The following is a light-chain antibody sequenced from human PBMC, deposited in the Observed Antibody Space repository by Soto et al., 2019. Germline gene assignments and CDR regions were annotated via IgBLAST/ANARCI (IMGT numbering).Light chain of an antibody. CDR3: CSYADSSPVV. CDR1: SSDVGSYNL. Sequence: QFVLTQPASVSGSPGQSITISCTGTSSDVGSYNLVSWYQQHPGKAPKLMIYEGSKRPSGVSIRFSGSKSGNTASLTISGLQAEDQADYYCCSYADSSPVVFGGGTKLTVL. V-gene: IGLV2-23*01. CDR2: EGS. J-gene: IGLJ2*01.